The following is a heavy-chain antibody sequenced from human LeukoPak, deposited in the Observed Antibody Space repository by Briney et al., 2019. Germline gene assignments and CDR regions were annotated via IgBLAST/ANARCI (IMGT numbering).Heavy chain of an antibody. Sequence: GGSLRLSCAASGFTFSNCGMHWVRQAPGKGLEWVAVIWYDGSYKYYADSVKGRFTISRDNSKNTLYLQMNSLRAEDTAVYYCARGGDFWSGYYSFDYWGQGTLVTVSS. D-gene: IGHD3-3*01. CDR3: ARGGDFWSGYYSFDY. CDR1: GFTFSNCG. CDR2: IWYDGSYK. V-gene: IGHV3-33*01. J-gene: IGHJ4*02.